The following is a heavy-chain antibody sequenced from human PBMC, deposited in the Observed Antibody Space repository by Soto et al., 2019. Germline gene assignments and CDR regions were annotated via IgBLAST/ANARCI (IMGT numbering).Heavy chain of an antibody. CDR2: ISYDGSNK. J-gene: IGHJ6*02. V-gene: IGHV3-30-3*01. D-gene: IGHD6-13*01. CDR1: GFTFSSYA. CDR3: ARDLIMDDSRWYSTHYYYYYGMDV. Sequence: HPGGSLRLSCAASGFTFSSYAMHWVRQAPGKGLEWVAVISYDGSNKYYADSVKGRFTISRDNSKNTLYLQMNSLRAEDTAVYYCARDLIMDDSRWYSTHYYYYYGMDVWGQGTTVTVYS.